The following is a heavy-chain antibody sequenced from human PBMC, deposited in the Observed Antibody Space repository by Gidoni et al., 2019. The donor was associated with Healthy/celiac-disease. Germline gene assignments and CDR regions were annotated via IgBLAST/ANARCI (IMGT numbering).Heavy chain of an antibody. Sequence: QVQLQESGPGLVKPSETLSLTCTVSGGSLSSYYWSLIRQPPGKGLEWIGYIYYSGSTNYNPSLKSRVTISVDTSKNQFSLKLSSVTAADTAVYYCARDCSGGSCYYYYGMDVWGQGTTVTVSS. CDR3: ARDCSGGSCYYYYGMDV. J-gene: IGHJ6*02. CDR2: IYYSGST. D-gene: IGHD2-15*01. CDR1: GGSLSSYY. V-gene: IGHV4-59*01.